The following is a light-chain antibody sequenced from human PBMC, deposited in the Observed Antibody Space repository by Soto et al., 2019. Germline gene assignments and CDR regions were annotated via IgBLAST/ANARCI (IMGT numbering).Light chain of an antibody. Sequence: EIVMTQSPATLSVSPGERATLSCRASQSVSSNLAWYQQKPGQAPRLLIYGAFTRATGIPARFSGSGSGTEFTLTISSLQSGDFAVYYCQQYNNWPRTFGQGTRWIS. V-gene: IGKV3-15*01. J-gene: IGKJ1*01. CDR3: QQYNNWPRT. CDR2: GAF. CDR1: QSVSSN.